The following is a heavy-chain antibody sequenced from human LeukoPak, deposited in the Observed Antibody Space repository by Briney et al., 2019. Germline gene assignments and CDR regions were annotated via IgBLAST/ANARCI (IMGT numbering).Heavy chain of an antibody. Sequence: PGGSLRLSCAASGFTFSTYRMTWVRQAPGKGLEWVANIKQDGSEKHYVDSVKGRFTISRDNAKNSLYLQMNSLRAEDTAVYYCARSFKYYDFWSGYLSYFDYWGQGTLVTVSS. V-gene: IGHV3-7*01. D-gene: IGHD3-3*01. CDR3: ARSFKYYDFWSGYLSYFDY. J-gene: IGHJ4*02. CDR2: IKQDGSEK. CDR1: GFTFSTYR.